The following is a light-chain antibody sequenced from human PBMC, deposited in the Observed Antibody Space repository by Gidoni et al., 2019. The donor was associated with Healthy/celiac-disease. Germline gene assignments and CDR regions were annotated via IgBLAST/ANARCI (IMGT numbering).Light chain of an antibody. CDR3: QQYDNLPPLT. J-gene: IGKJ4*01. CDR1: QDISNY. Sequence: DIQMTQSPSSLSASGGDRVTITCQASQDISNYLNWYQQKPENAPTLLIYDAYNVAAGVPSRFSRSGSGTDFTFTISSLQPEDIATYYWQQYDNLPPLTFGGXTKVEIK. V-gene: IGKV1-33*01. CDR2: DAY.